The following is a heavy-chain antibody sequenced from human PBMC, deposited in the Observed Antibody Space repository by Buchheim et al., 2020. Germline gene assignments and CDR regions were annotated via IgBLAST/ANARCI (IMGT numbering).Heavy chain of an antibody. CDR2: IRQDGSDK. D-gene: IGHD1-26*01. J-gene: IGHJ4*02. V-gene: IGHV3-7*01. CDR1: GFTFTNYW. CDR3: ARVGSGTYPQDY. Sequence: EVQLVKSGGDLVQPGGSLRLSCAASGFTFTNYWMSWVRQAPGKGLEWVANIRQDGSDKYYVDSVKGRFTISRDNAKNSLYLQMNSLRAEDTALYYCARVGSGTYPQDYWGQGTL.